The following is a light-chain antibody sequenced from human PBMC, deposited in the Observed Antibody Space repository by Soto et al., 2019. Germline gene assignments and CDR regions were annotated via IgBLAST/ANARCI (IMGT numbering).Light chain of an antibody. V-gene: IGKV3-15*01. Sequence: MSPSATSFSLTCGEGANLSRRASQSVIGKLAWYHQKPGQAPRHLIYDASTRATGIPARFIGSGSGTEYTLTISSRQSEDFAVSYYQQSYNWPWTFGQGTKVDIK. CDR2: DAS. J-gene: IGKJ1*01. CDR3: QQSYNWPWT. CDR1: QSVIGK.